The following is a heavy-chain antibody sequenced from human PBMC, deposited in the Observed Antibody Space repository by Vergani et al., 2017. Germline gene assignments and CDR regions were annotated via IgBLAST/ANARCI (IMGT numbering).Heavy chain of an antibody. Sequence: QAQLVQSGAEVKKPGASVKVSCKASGYTFTGYYMHWMRQAPGQGLEWMGWINPNSGGTNYAQKFQGWVTMTRDTSISTAYMELSRLRSDDTAVYYCARGAYCSSTSCRPDYYYYGMDVWGQGTTVTVSS. CDR3: ARGAYCSSTSCRPDYYYYGMDV. CDR2: INPNSGGT. D-gene: IGHD2-2*01. J-gene: IGHJ6*02. CDR1: GYTFTGYY. V-gene: IGHV1-2*04.